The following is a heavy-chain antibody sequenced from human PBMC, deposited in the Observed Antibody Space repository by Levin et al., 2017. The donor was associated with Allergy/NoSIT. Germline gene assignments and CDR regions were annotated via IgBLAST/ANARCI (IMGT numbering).Heavy chain of an antibody. CDR2: MNPNSGNT. V-gene: IGHV1-8*01. D-gene: IGHD3-22*01. CDR3: AIRRYYYDSSGYIAFDI. J-gene: IGHJ3*02. CDR1: GYTFTSYD. Sequence: GGSLRLSCKASGYTFTSYDINWVRQATGQGLEWMGWMNPNSGNTGYAQKFQGRVTMTRNTSISTAYMELSSLRSEDTAVYYCAIRRYYYDSSGYIAFDIWGQGTMVTVSS.